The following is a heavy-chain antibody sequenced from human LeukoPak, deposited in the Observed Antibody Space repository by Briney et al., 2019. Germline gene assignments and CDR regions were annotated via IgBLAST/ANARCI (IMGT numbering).Heavy chain of an antibody. Sequence: PGGSLRLSCAASGFSLSRNYMKWVRQAPGRGLEWVAAMYTGGTTYYSDSVRGRFTISRDNSKHTLYLQMNSLRAEDSAVYFCARDKLGSGYSSDFDCWGQGTQVTVSS. J-gene: IGHJ4*02. D-gene: IGHD6-19*01. CDR3: ARDKLGSGYSSDFDC. CDR1: GFSLSRNY. V-gene: IGHV3-66*02. CDR2: MYTGGTT.